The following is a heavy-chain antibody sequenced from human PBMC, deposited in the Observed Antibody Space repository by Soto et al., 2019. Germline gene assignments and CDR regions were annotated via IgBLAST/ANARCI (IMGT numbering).Heavy chain of an antibody. Sequence: SETLSLTCTVSGASSSGYYWSWIRQSAGKGLEWIGRIYATGTTDYNPSLKSRVMMSVDTSKKQFSLRLRSVTAADTAVYYCVRDGTKTLRDWFDPWGQGSSVTVSS. CDR2: IYATGTT. CDR3: VRDGTKTLRDWFDP. D-gene: IGHD1-7*01. V-gene: IGHV4-4*07. J-gene: IGHJ5*02. CDR1: GASSSGYY.